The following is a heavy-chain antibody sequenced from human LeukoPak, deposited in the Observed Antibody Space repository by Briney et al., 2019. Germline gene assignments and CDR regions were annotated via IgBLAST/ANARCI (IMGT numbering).Heavy chain of an antibody. CDR2: IKQDGGGQ. Sequence: GGSLRLSCAASGFTFSNYWMIWVRQAPGKGLEWVASIKQDGGGQNYVDSMEARFIISRDNAKNSLYLEMNSLRTEDTALYYCARAFTANWYNWFDPWGQGTPVTVSS. J-gene: IGHJ5*02. CDR1: GFTFSNYW. V-gene: IGHV3-7*01. CDR3: ARAFTANWYNWFDP. D-gene: IGHD1-1*01.